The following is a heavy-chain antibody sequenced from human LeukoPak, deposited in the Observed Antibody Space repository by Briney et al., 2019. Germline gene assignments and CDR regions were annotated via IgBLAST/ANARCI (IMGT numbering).Heavy chain of an antibody. J-gene: IGHJ4*02. CDR1: GGSISSYY. CDR3: ARTPRNAFIDY. Sequence: SETLSPTCTVSGGSISSYYWSWIRQPPGKGLEWIGYIYYSGSTNYNPSLKSRVTISVDTSKNQFSLKLSSVTAADTAVYYCARTPRNAFIDYWGQGTLVTVSS. CDR2: IYYSGST. D-gene: IGHD1-1*01. V-gene: IGHV4-59*01.